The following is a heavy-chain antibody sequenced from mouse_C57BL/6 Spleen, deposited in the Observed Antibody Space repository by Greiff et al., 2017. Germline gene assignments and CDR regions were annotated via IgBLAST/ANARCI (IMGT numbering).Heavy chain of an antibody. CDR2: INPNNGGI. V-gene: IGHV1-26*01. Sequence: EVQLQQSGPELVKPGASVKISCKASGYTFTDYYMNWVKQSHGKSLEWIGDINPNNGGISYNQNFKGKATLTVDKSSSTAYVELRSLTSEDSAVYYCARATVVHFDYWGQGTTLTVSS. J-gene: IGHJ2*01. CDR1: GYTFTDYY. D-gene: IGHD1-1*01. CDR3: ARATVVHFDY.